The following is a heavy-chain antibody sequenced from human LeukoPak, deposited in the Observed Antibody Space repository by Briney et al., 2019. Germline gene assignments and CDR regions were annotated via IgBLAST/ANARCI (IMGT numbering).Heavy chain of an antibody. Sequence: TSETLSLTCAVSGGSISSYYWSWIRQPAGKGLEWIGRIYTSGSTNYNPSLKSRVTMSVDTSKNQFSLKLSSVTAADTAVYYCARGRSVVPAAIFRGSWFDPWGQGTLVTVSS. V-gene: IGHV4-4*07. D-gene: IGHD2-2*02. CDR3: ARGRSVVPAAIFRGSWFDP. J-gene: IGHJ5*02. CDR2: IYTSGST. CDR1: GGSISSYY.